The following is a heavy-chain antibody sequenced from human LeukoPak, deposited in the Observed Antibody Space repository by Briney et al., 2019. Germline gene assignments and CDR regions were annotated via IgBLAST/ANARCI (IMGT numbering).Heavy chain of an antibody. CDR3: AKGGLAGRPDY. J-gene: IGHJ4*02. V-gene: IGHV3-21*04. D-gene: IGHD6-25*01. Sequence: GGSLRLSCAASGFTFSSYSMNWVRQAPGKGLEWVSSISSSSSYIYYADSVKGRFTISRDNSKNTLYLQMNSLRAEDTAVYYCAKGGLAGRPDYWGQGTLVTVSS. CDR2: ISSSSSYI. CDR1: GFTFSSYS.